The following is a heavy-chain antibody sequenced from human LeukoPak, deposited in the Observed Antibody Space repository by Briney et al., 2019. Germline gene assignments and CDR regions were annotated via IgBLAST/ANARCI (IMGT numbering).Heavy chain of an antibody. CDR3: ARDGLGYCSSTSCYRGFDP. CDR1: GYTFTSYA. Sequence: ASVKVSCKASGYTFTSYAMHWVRQAPGQRLEWMGWINAGNGNTKYSQKFQGRVTITRDTSASTAYMELSSLRSEDTAVYYCARDGLGYCSSTSCYRGFDPWGQGTLVTVSS. J-gene: IGHJ5*02. CDR2: INAGNGNT. V-gene: IGHV1-3*01. D-gene: IGHD2-2*01.